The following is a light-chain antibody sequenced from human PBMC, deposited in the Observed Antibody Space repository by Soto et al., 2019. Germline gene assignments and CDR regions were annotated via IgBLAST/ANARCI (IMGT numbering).Light chain of an antibody. CDR3: QQYYSYPLT. CDR1: QGISSY. CDR2: AAS. V-gene: IGKV1-8*01. J-gene: IGKJ4*01. Sequence: AIRMTQSPSSFSASTGDRVTITCRASQGISSYLAWYQQKPGKAPKLLIYAASTLQSWVPSRFSGSGSGTDFTLTFSCLQSEDFATYYCQQYYSYPLTFGGGTKVEIK.